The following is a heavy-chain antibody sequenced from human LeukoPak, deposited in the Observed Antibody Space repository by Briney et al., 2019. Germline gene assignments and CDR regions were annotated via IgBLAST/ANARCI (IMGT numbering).Heavy chain of an antibody. CDR1: GGSISSYY. J-gene: IGHJ6*03. Sequence: SETLSLTCTVSGGSISSYYWSWIRQPPGKGLEWIGYIYYSGSTNYNPSLKSRVTISVDTSKNQFSLKLSSVTAADTAVYYCARTVNTAFAYYYYMDVWGKGTTVTVSS. CDR2: IYYSGST. V-gene: IGHV4-59*01. D-gene: IGHD5-18*01. CDR3: ARTVNTAFAYYYYMDV.